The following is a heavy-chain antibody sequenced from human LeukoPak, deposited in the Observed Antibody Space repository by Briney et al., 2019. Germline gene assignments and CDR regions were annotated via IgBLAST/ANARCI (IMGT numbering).Heavy chain of an antibody. CDR2: ISWNSGSI. J-gene: IGHJ4*02. Sequence: GRSLRLSCAASGFTFYDYAMHWVRHAPGKGLEWVSGISWNSGSIGYADSVKGRFTISRDNAKNSLYLQMNSLRAEDTALYYCAKGLYSADYGDYSNYFDYWGQGTLVTVSS. CDR1: GFTFYDYA. D-gene: IGHD4-17*01. V-gene: IGHV3-9*01. CDR3: AKGLYSADYGDYSNYFDY.